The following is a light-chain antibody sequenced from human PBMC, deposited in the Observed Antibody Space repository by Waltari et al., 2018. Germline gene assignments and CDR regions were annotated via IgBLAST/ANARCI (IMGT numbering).Light chain of an antibody. CDR2: GNT. CDR1: SSNIVAGYD. CDR3: QSYDSSLSDWV. Sequence: QSVLTQPPSVSGAPGQRVTLPGTGGSSNIVAGYDVHWYQQLPGTAPKLLIYGNTNRPSGVPDRFSGSKSGTSASLAITGLQAEAEADYYCQSYDSSLSDWVFGGGTKLTVL. V-gene: IGLV1-40*01. J-gene: IGLJ3*02.